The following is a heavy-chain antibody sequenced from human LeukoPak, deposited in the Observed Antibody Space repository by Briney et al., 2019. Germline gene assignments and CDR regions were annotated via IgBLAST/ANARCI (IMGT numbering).Heavy chain of an antibody. CDR3: AKRGVVIRVILVGFHKEAYYFDS. J-gene: IGHJ4*02. V-gene: IGHV3-23*01. D-gene: IGHD3-22*01. CDR1: GITLSNYG. CDR2: ISDSGGRT. Sequence: TGGPLRLSCAVSGITLSNYGMSWVRQAPGKGLEWVAGISDSGGRTNYADSVKGRFTISRDNPKNTLYLQMNSLRAEDTAVYFCAKRGVVIRVILVGFHKEAYYFDSWGQGALVTVSS.